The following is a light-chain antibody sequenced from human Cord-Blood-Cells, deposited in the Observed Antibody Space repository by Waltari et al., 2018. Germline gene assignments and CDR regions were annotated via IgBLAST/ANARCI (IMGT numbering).Light chain of an antibody. CDR1: RSAVGGYNY. CDR3: CSYAGSYTYV. Sequence: QSALTQPRSVSGSPGQSVTISCTGTRSAVGGYNYVSWYQQHPGKAPKLMIYDVSKRPSGVPDRFSCSKSGNTASLTISGLQAEDEADYYCCSYAGSYTYVFGTGTKVTVL. J-gene: IGLJ1*01. V-gene: IGLV2-11*01. CDR2: DVS.